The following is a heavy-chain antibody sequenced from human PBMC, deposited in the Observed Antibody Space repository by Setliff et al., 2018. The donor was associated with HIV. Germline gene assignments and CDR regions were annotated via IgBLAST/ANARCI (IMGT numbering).Heavy chain of an antibody. J-gene: IGHJ4*02. CDR2: INQVESEK. Sequence: GGSLRLSCAASGFTFDDYAMHWGRQAPGKGLEWVANINQVESEKYYVDSVKGRFIISRDNAKNSLFLQMNSLRAEDTAVYYCARDLDYYFDYWGQGTLVTVSS. D-gene: IGHD1-1*01. V-gene: IGHV3-7*01. CDR3: ARDLDYYFDY. CDR1: GFTFDDYA.